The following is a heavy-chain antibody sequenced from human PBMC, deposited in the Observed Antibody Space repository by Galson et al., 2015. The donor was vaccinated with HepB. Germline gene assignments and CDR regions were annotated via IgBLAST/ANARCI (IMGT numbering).Heavy chain of an antibody. CDR2: MYSSGST. Sequence: SETLSLTCIVSGGSIRSSSHYWGWVRQPPGKGLEWIGSMYSSGSTYYSLSLKSRVTISVDTSKSQFSLKLSSVTAADSAVYYCARHRNTVMGLDAFDIWGQGTMVTVSS. CDR1: GGSIRSSSHY. V-gene: IGHV4-39*01. D-gene: IGHD5-18*01. J-gene: IGHJ3*02. CDR3: ARHRNTVMGLDAFDI.